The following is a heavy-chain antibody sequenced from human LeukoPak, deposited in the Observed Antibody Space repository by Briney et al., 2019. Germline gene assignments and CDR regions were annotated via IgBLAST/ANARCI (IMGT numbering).Heavy chain of an antibody. J-gene: IGHJ5*02. D-gene: IGHD4-17*01. V-gene: IGHV5-51*01. CDR2: IYPGDSDT. CDR1: GYSFTSYW. Sequence: GESLKISRKGSGYSFTSYWIGWVRQMPGKGLEWMGIIYPGDSDTRYSPSFQGQVTISADKSISTAYLQWSSLKASDTAMYYCARLGAGADYGDYHGWFDPWGQGTLVTVSS. CDR3: ARLGAGADYGDYHGWFDP.